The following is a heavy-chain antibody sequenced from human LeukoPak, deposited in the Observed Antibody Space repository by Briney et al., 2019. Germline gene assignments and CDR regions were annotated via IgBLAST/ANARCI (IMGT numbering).Heavy chain of an antibody. CDR1: GYTFTSHL. Sequence: GESLKISCKGSGYTFTSHLIGWGRQMPGKGLELLGIIYPGDSETRYSQSFQGQVAISADESIRTAYLQWSSLKASDTAIYYCARLGYCSSASCYYGMDVWGQGTTVTVSS. J-gene: IGHJ6*02. CDR3: ARLGYCSSASCYYGMDV. CDR2: IYPGDSET. D-gene: IGHD2-2*01. V-gene: IGHV5-51*01.